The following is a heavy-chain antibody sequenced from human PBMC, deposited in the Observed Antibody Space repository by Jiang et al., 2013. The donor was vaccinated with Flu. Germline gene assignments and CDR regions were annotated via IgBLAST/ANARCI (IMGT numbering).Heavy chain of an antibody. V-gene: IGHV1-3*01. D-gene: IGHD3-10*01. Sequence: KASGYTFTSYAMHWVRQAPTTKDLSGWDGSTLAMVTQNNSQKFQGRVTITRDTSASTAYMELSSLRSEDTAVYYCARDSMWDGSGSPFYWYFDLWGRGTLVTVSS. CDR1: GYTFTSYA. CDR2: STLAMVT. J-gene: IGHJ2*01. CDR3: ARDSMWDGSGSPFYWYFDL.